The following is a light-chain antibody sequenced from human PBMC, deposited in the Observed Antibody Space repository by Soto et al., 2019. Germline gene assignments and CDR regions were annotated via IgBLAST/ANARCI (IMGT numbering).Light chain of an antibody. V-gene: IGKV3-11*01. CDR3: QQRSNWPPIT. CDR2: DAS. Sequence: EIVLTQSPATLSLCPGERATLSCRASQSVKTFLVWYQQRPGQAPRLLIYDASHRAAGIPARFSGSGFGTDFTLTISSLEPEDAAVYYCQQRSNWPPITFGQGTRLEIK. J-gene: IGKJ5*01. CDR1: QSVKTF.